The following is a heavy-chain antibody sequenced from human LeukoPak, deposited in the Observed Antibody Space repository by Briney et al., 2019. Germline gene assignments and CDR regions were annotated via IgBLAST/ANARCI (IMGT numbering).Heavy chain of an antibody. Sequence: SVKVSCKASGFTFTSSAMQWVRQARGQRLEWIGWIVVGSGNTNYAQKFQERVTITRDMSTSTACMELSSLRSEDTAVYYCAALFSRADYYYYGMDVWGQGTTVTVSS. D-gene: IGHD3-3*02. CDR1: GFTFTSSA. CDR3: AALFSRADYYYYGMDV. CDR2: IVVGSGNT. V-gene: IGHV1-58*02. J-gene: IGHJ6*02.